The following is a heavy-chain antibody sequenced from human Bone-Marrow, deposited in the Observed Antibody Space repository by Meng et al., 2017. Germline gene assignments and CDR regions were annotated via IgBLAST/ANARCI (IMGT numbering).Heavy chain of an antibody. J-gene: IGHJ5*02. CDR3: ARGGDGYR. V-gene: IGHV3-15*01. D-gene: IGHD5-24*01. CDR2: IKSKPDGGTT. Sequence: GGSLRLSCAASGLTFSNAWMTWVRQAPGKGLEWVGRIKSKPDGGTTDYAEPVKGRFIISRDNSKNTLYLQMNSLRAEDTAVYYCARGGDGYRWGQGTLVTVSS. CDR1: GLTFSNAW.